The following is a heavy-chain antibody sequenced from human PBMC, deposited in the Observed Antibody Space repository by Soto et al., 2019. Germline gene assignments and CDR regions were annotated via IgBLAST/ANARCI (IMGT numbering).Heavy chain of an antibody. CDR1: GGSISRGGYL. CDR2: ISYNGRT. J-gene: IGHJ4*02. D-gene: IGHD3-22*01. CDR3: ARSEVLVIRLDY. Sequence: QVQLQESGPGLVKPSQTLSLTCNVSGGSISRGGYLWSWIRQHPGKGLEWIGFISYNGRTSYNPSLKSRVTISADTSKNQISLELNSVTAADTAMYYCARSEVLVIRLDYWGQGTPVTVSS. V-gene: IGHV4-31*03.